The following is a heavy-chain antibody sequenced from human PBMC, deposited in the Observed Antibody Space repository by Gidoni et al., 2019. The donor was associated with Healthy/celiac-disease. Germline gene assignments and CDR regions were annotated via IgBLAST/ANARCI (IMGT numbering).Heavy chain of an antibody. CDR3: ARGGPTYYYDSSGYSFYYGMDV. CDR2: MNPNSGNT. V-gene: IGHV1-8*02. CDR1: GYTFTGYD. D-gene: IGHD3-22*01. J-gene: IGHJ6*02. Sequence: QVQLVQSGAEVKKHGASVKVSCKASGYTFTGYDITWVRQATGQGLEWMGWMNPNSGNTGYAQKFQGRVTMTRNTSISTAYMELSRLRSEDTAVYYCARGGPTYYYDSSGYSFYYGMDVWGQGTTVTVSS.